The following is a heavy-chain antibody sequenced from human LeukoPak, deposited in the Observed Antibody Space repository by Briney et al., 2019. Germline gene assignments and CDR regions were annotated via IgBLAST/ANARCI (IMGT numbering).Heavy chain of an antibody. V-gene: IGHV4-39*07. CDR2: IYYSGST. CDR3: ARAHHYYYGSGSYDY. CDR1: GGSISSYY. J-gene: IGHJ4*02. Sequence: SETLSLTCTVSGGSISSYYWGWIRQPPGRGLEWVGSIYYSGSTYYNPSLKSRVTISVDTSKNQFSLKLSSGTAADTAVYYCARAHHYYYGSGSYDYWGQGTLVTVSS. D-gene: IGHD3-10*01.